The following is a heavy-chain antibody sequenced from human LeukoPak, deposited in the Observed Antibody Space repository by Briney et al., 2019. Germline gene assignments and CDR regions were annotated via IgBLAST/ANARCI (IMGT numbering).Heavy chain of an antibody. D-gene: IGHD3-22*01. J-gene: IGHJ3*02. V-gene: IGHV3-23*01. Sequence: PGGSLRLSCAASGFTFSSYAMSWVRQAPGKGLEWVSAISGSGGSTYYADSVKGRFTISRDNSKNTLYLQMNSLRAEDTAVYYCARAHYYDSSGYYRRKAFDIWGQGTMVTVSS. CDR2: ISGSGGST. CDR3: ARAHYYDSSGYYRRKAFDI. CDR1: GFTFSSYA.